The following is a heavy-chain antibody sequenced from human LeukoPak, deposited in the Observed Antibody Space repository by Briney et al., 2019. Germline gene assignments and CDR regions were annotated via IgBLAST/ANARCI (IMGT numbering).Heavy chain of an antibody. CDR2: ISGSGGST. Sequence: GGSLRLSCGASGFTFSSYAMSWVRQAPGKGLEWVSGISGSGGSTYYADSVKGRFTISRDNSKNTLYLKMNSLRAEDTALYYCAKAPYNWNYGVAFDIWGQGTMVTVSS. J-gene: IGHJ3*02. CDR3: AKAPYNWNYGVAFDI. V-gene: IGHV3-23*01. CDR1: GFTFSSYA. D-gene: IGHD1-7*01.